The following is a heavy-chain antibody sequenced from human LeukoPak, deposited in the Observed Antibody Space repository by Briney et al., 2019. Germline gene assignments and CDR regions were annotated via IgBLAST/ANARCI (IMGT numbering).Heavy chain of an antibody. CDR1: AGTFSSYA. V-gene: IGHV1-69*05. D-gene: IGHD3-22*01. CDR2: IIPIFGTA. CDR3: ASYDSSGYYKLGPFDY. J-gene: IGHJ4*02. Sequence: ASVNVSCKASAGTFSSYAISWVRQDPGQGLEWMGRIIPIFGTANYAQKLQCRVTITTDESTRTAYMELSSLRSEDTAVYYCASYDSSGYYKLGPFDYWGQGTLVTVS.